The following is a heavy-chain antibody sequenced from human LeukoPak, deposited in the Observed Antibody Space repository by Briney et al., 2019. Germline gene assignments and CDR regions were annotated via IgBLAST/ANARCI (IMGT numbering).Heavy chain of an antibody. V-gene: IGHV4-39*07. CDR1: GGSISSSSFY. CDR3: ASSSWYYFDY. J-gene: IGHJ4*02. Sequence: SETLSLTCTVSGGSISSSSFYWGWIRQPPGKGLEWIGSIYYTRSTYYNPSLKSRVTISLNTSKNQFSLKLTSVTAADTAVYYCASSSWYYFDYRGQGTLVTVSS. D-gene: IGHD6-13*01. CDR2: IYYTRST.